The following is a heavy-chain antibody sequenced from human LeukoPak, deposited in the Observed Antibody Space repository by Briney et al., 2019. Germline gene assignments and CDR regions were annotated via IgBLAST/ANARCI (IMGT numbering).Heavy chain of an antibody. J-gene: IGHJ2*01. CDR1: GYSISSGYY. CDR3: ARQYSDILTGYHRGELYWYFDL. V-gene: IGHV4-38-2*02. Sequence: SETLSLTCTVSGYSISSGYYWGWIRQPPGKGLEWIGSIYHSGRTFYNPSLKSRVTISVDTSKNQFSLKLTSVTAADTAVYYCARQYSDILTGYHRGELYWYFDLWGRGTLVTVSS. CDR2: IYHSGRT. D-gene: IGHD3-9*01.